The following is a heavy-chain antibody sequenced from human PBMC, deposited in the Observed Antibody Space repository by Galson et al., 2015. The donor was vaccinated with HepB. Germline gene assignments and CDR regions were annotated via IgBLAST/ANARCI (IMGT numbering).Heavy chain of an antibody. CDR1: GFTFSSYD. J-gene: IGHJ4*02. CDR3: ARSVLSYHDFWSGQPPSDY. CDR2: ISYDGTKK. D-gene: IGHD3-3*01. V-gene: IGHV3-30-3*01. Sequence: SLRLSCAASGFTFSSYDMHWVRQAPGKGLEWVAVISYDGTKKYHADSVKGRLTISRDNSKNTLYLRMNGLRAEDTAMYYCARSVLSYHDFWSGQPPSDYWGQGTLVIVSS.